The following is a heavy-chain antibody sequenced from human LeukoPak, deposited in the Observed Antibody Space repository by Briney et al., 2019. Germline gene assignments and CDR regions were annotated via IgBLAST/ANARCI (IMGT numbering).Heavy chain of an antibody. D-gene: IGHD6-19*01. V-gene: IGHV3-9*03. CDR1: GFTFDDYA. J-gene: IGHJ4*02. Sequence: GRSLRLSCAASGFTFDDYAMHWVRQAPGKGLEWVSGISWNSGSIGYADSVKGRFTISRDNAKNSLYLQMNSLRAGDMALYYCAKDHRPGYSSGWYYFDYWGQGTLVTVSS. CDR3: AKDHRPGYSSGWYYFDY. CDR2: ISWNSGSI.